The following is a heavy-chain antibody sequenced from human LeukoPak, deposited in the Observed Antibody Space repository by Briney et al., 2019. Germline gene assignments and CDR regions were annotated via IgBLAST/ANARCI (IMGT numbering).Heavy chain of an antibody. D-gene: IGHD5-24*01. CDR2: IWYDGSNK. J-gene: IGHJ6*02. CDR3: ARSRRDNYYYYYGMDV. CDR1: GFTFSSYG. Sequence: GGSLRLSCAASGFTFSSYGMHWVRQAPGKGLEWVAVIWYDGSNKYYADSVKGRFTISRDNARNSLYLQMNSLRAEDTAVYYCARSRRDNYYYYYGMDVWGQGTTVTVSS. V-gene: IGHV3-33*01.